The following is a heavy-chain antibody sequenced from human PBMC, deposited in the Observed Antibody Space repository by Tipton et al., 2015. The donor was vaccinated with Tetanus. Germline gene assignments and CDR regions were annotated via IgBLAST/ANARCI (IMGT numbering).Heavy chain of an antibody. CDR3: ARDKTRITMVRGVSYDAFDI. CDR1: GYTFTSYG. D-gene: IGHD3-10*01. Sequence: QSGPEVKKPGASVKVSCKASGYTFTSYGISWVRQAPGQGLEWMGWISAYNGNTNYAQKLQGRVTMTTDTSTGTAYMELRSLRSDDTAVYYCARDKTRITMVRGVSYDAFDIWGQGTMVTVSS. V-gene: IGHV1-18*01. J-gene: IGHJ3*02. CDR2: ISAYNGNT.